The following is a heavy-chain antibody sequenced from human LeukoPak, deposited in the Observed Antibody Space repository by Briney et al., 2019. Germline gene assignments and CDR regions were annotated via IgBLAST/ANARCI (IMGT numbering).Heavy chain of an antibody. Sequence: GASVKVSCKASGDIFTSYPMNWVRQAPGQGLEWMGWISAYNGNTNYAQRLQGRVTMTTDTSTSTAYMELRSLRSDDTAVYYCARDRDYGDYNTQDLFVYWGQGTLVTVSS. V-gene: IGHV1-18*01. CDR2: ISAYNGNT. CDR3: ARDRDYGDYNTQDLFVY. J-gene: IGHJ4*02. CDR1: GDIFTSYP. D-gene: IGHD4-17*01.